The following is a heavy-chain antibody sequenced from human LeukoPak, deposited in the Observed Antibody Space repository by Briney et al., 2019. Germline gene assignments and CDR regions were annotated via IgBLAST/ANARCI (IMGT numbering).Heavy chain of an antibody. CDR1: GYSISSGYD. D-gene: IGHD2-15*01. Sequence: PSETLSLTCTVSGYSISSGYDWGWIRQPPGKGLEWVGSIYYRRTTYYNPSLKSRVTISIDTSKNQFSLKLSSVTAADTAVYYCARGPPGYCSGGSCRVLRDPRYFDYWGQGTLVTVSS. J-gene: IGHJ4*02. CDR3: ARGPPGYCSGGSCRVLRDPRYFDY. V-gene: IGHV4-38-2*02. CDR2: IYYRRTT.